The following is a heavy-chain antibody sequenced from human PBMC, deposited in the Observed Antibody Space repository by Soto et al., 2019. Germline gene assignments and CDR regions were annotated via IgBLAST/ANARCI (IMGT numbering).Heavy chain of an antibody. CDR3: ANGPFLERSLPDTWFDP. Sequence: SGGSLRLSCAASGFTFSDYSMNWVRQAPGKGLEWVSAISGSGGSTFYADSVKGRFTISRDNSKNTLNLQMNSLRAEDTAVYYCANGPFLERSLPDTWFDPWGQGTLVTVYS. CDR2: ISGSGGST. CDR1: GFTFSDYS. J-gene: IGHJ5*02. D-gene: IGHD3-3*02. V-gene: IGHV3-23*01.